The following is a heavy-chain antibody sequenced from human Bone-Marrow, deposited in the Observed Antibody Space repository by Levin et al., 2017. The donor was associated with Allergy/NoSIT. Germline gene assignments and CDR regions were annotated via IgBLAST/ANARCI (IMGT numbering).Heavy chain of an antibody. CDR1: GFTFSNYG. J-gene: IGHJ4*02. Sequence: VASVKVSCAASGFTFSNYGISWVRQAPGKGLEWVSTISGSGGDTYYADSVKGRFTISRDNSKNTMYLQMNSLRAEDTALYYCAKDRSTYGTLDYWGQGTLVAVSS. V-gene: IGHV3-23*01. D-gene: IGHD1-7*01. CDR2: ISGSGGDT. CDR3: AKDRSTYGTLDY.